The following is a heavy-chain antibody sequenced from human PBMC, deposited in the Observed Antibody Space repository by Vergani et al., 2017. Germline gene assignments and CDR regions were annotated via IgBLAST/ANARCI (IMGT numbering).Heavy chain of an antibody. D-gene: IGHD3-9*01. J-gene: IGHJ5*02. CDR1: GFTFSSYA. V-gene: IGHV3-23*01. CDR2: IRGSGGST. Sequence: EVQLLESGGGLVQPGGSLRLSCAASGFTFSSYAMSWVRQAPGKGLEWVSAIRGSGGSTYYADSVKGRFTISRDNSKNTLYLQMNSLRAEDTAVYYCAKVVRYFDWLLYSGWFDPWGQGTLVTVSS. CDR3: AKVVRYFDWLLYSGWFDP.